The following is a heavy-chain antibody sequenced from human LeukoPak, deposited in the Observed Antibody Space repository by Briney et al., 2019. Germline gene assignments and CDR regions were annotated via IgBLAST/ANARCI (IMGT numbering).Heavy chain of an antibody. CDR1: GFTFSSYA. CDR3: AKDGRITMVRGVLPSWFDP. D-gene: IGHD3-10*01. J-gene: IGHJ5*02. Sequence: GGSLRLSCAASGFTFSSYAMSWVRQTPGKGLEWVSAISGSGGSTYYADSVKGRFTISRDNSKNTLYLQMNSLRAEDTAVYYCAKDGRITMVRGVLPSWFDPWGQGTLVTVSS. CDR2: ISGSGGST. V-gene: IGHV3-23*01.